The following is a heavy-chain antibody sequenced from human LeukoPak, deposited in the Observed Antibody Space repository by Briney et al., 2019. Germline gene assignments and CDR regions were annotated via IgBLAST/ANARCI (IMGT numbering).Heavy chain of an antibody. J-gene: IGHJ4*02. D-gene: IGHD3-9*01. CDR1: GYTFTGYY. CDR3: ARSPHILTGENFDF. V-gene: IGHV1-2*02. CDR2: INPNSGGT. Sequence: ASVKVSCKASGYTFTGYYMHWVRQAPGQGLEWMGWINPNSGGTNYAQKFQGRVTMTRDTSISTAYMELSRLRSDDTAVYYCARSPHILTGENFDFWGQGTLVTVSS.